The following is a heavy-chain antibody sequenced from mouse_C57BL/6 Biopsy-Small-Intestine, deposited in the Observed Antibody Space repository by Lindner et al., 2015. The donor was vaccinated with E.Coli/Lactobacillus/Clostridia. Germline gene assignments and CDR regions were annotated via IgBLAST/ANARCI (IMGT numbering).Heavy chain of an antibody. V-gene: IGHV1-42*01. J-gene: IGHJ3*01. Sequence: VQLQESGPELVKPGASVKISCKASGYSFTDYYMNWVKQSPEKSLEWIGEINPGTGDSTYNQKFKAKVTLTVDKSSNTAYMQLQSLTSEDSAVYFCARGGPWFAYWGQGTLVTVSA. CDR1: GYSFTDYY. CDR3: ARGGPWFAY. CDR2: INPGTGDS.